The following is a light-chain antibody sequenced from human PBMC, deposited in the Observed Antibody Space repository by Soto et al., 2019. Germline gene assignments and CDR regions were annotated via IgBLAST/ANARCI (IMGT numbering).Light chain of an antibody. Sequence: EIVLTQSPGTLSLSPGERATLSCRASQSVSSSYLAWYQQKPGQAPRPLIYGASSRATGIPDRFSGSGSGTDFTVTISRLEHEDFGVYYCQQYVFSPETFGQGTTVEIK. CDR1: QSVSSSY. CDR3: QQYVFSPET. J-gene: IGKJ1*01. V-gene: IGKV3-20*01. CDR2: GAS.